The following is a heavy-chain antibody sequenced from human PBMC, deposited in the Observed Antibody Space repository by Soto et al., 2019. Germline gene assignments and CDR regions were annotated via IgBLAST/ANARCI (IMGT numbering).Heavy chain of an antibody. Sequence: QVQLVQSGAEVKKPGASVKVSCKASGYTFTSYGISWVRQAPGQGLEWMGWISAYNGNTNYAQKLQGRVTMTTDTSKSTAYMELRSLRSYETAVDYCAREGFRIQLRPPWGGGWFDPWGQGTLVTVSS. D-gene: IGHD5-18*01. V-gene: IGHV1-18*04. CDR1: GYTFTSYG. CDR2: ISAYNGNT. CDR3: AREGFRIQLRPPWGGGWFDP. J-gene: IGHJ5*02.